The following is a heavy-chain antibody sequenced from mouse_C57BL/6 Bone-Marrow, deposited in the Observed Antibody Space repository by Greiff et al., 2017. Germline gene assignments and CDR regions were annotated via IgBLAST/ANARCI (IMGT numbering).Heavy chain of an antibody. J-gene: IGHJ2*01. CDR1: GYAFTNYL. Sequence: VQLQQSGAELVRPGTSVKVSCKASGYAFTNYLIEWVKQRPGQGLEWIGVINPGSGGTNYNEKFKGKATLTSDESSRTAYMQLSSLTTEDAAVYFCARAWGGDYWGQGTTLTVSS. D-gene: IGHD4-1*01. CDR2: INPGSGGT. CDR3: ARAWGGDY. V-gene: IGHV1-54*01.